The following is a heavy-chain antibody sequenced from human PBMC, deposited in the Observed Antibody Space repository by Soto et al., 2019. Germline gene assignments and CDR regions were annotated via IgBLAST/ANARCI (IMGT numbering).Heavy chain of an antibody. Sequence: QLQLYESGPGLVKPSETLSLTCYVSGDSISRYFWSWIRQPAGKGLEWIGRIYTGGSTNDNPSLKSRVTMSIDTSRNQFSLKLISVTAADTAIYYCARTLLPDTKGAFDIWGQGKLVTVSS. V-gene: IGHV4-4*07. J-gene: IGHJ3*02. D-gene: IGHD2-2*01. CDR2: IYTGGST. CDR3: ARTLLPDTKGAFDI. CDR1: GDSISRYF.